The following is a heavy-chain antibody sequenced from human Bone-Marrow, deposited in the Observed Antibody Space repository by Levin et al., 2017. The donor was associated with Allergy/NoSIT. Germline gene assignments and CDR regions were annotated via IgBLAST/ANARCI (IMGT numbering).Heavy chain of an antibody. CDR2: INPATGDT. Sequence: PVASVKVSCKAGGYSFRSFKIHWVRQASGEGLEWMGWINPATGDTMIAQNFQGRVTMTTDTSIALASMELTSLTSDDAAVYYCGRGNRSFDAWGQGSRVTVSS. V-gene: IGHV1-2*02. D-gene: IGHD2/OR15-2a*01. CDR1: GYSFRSFK. J-gene: IGHJ5*02. CDR3: GRGNRSFDA.